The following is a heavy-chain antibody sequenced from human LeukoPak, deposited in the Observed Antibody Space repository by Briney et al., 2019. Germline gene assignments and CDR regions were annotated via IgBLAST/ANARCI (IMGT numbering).Heavy chain of an antibody. Sequence: GGSLRLSCAASGFTFSSYSMNWVRQAPGKGLEWVSDISSTSIYTNYADSVKGRFTISRDNAKNSLYLQMNSLRAEDTAVYYCAREDGCSSSWYSDYWGQGTLVIVSS. J-gene: IGHJ4*02. V-gene: IGHV3-21*05. CDR3: AREDGCSSSWYSDY. CDR2: ISSTSIYT. D-gene: IGHD2-2*01. CDR1: GFTFSSYS.